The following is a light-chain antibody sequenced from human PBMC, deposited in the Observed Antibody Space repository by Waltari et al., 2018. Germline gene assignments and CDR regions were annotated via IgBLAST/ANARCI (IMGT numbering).Light chain of an antibody. CDR3: QQYKNWPPYT. CDR2: GAS. J-gene: IGKJ2*01. CDR1: QSVGTN. V-gene: IGKV3-15*01. Sequence: EIVMTQSPTTLSVSPGERVTLSCRASQSVGTNLAWYQQKPGQAPRLLIYGASTRATGFPARFSGSGSGTEFTLTISSLQSEDSAVYSCQQYKNWPPYTFGQGTKLEIK.